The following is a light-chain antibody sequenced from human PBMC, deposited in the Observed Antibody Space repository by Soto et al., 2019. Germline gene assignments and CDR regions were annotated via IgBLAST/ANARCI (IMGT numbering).Light chain of an antibody. J-gene: IGLJ2*01. Sequence: QSVLTQPPSVSGAPGQRVTISCTGNSSNIGAGYDVHWYQHLPGTAPKLLIYGNSNRPSGVPDRFSGSKSGTSASLAITGLRSDDEADYYCATWDDDLYTPIIGGGTKLTVL. CDR3: ATWDDDLYTPI. V-gene: IGLV1-40*01. CDR1: SSNIGAGYD. CDR2: GNS.